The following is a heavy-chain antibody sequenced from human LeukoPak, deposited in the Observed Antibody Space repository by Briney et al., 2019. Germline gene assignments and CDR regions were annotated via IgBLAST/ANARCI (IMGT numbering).Heavy chain of an antibody. D-gene: IGHD3-22*01. J-gene: IGHJ5*02. CDR1: GYTFTGYY. CDR3: ARGAMIVVVITRPVFDP. V-gene: IGHV1-2*02. CDR2: INPNSGGT. Sequence: ASVKVSCKASGYTFTGYYMHWVRQAPGQGLEWMGWINPNSGGTNYAQKFQGRVTMTRDTSISTAYMELSRLRSDDTAVYYCARGAMIVVVITRPVFDPWGQGTLATVSS.